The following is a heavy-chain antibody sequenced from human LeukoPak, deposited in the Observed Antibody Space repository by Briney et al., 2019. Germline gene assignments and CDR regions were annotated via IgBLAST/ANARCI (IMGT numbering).Heavy chain of an antibody. D-gene: IGHD3-22*01. Sequence: RESLKISCKGTGYRFSNYSIGWMRQMTGKGLEWMGIIYAGDSNTRYSLSFQGQFTISADKSISTAYTQWSSLKASDTAIYYCASPTGVYYDSSGYNDPFDIWGQGTMVTVSS. J-gene: IGHJ3*02. V-gene: IGHV5-51*01. CDR1: GYRFSNYS. CDR3: ASPTGVYYDSSGYNDPFDI. CDR2: IYAGDSNT.